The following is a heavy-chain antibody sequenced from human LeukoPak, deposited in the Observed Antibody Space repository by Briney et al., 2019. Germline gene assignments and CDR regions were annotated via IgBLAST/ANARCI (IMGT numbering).Heavy chain of an antibody. CDR3: AKMVREFYTISYYFDY. D-gene: IGHD2-8*01. CDR1: GFTFSSYA. J-gene: IGHJ4*02. Sequence: HPGGSLRLSCAVSGFTFSSYAMNWVRQAQGKGLEWASGISGSGAGTYYADSVKGRFTISRDNSKNTLYLQMNSLRAEDTAVYYCAKMVREFYTISYYFDYWGQGTLVTVSS. CDR2: ISGSGAGT. V-gene: IGHV3-23*01.